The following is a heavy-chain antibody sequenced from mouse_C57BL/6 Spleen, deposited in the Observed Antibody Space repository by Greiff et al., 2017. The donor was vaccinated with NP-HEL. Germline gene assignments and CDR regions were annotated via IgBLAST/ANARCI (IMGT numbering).Heavy chain of an antibody. J-gene: IGHJ2*01. CDR3: ARSNYGSSYYFDY. CDR1: GYAFSSSW. D-gene: IGHD1-1*01. Sequence: VKLVESGPELVKPGASVKISCKASGYAFSSSWMNWVKQRPGKGLEWIGRIYPGDGDTNYNGKFKGKATLTADKSSSTAYMQLSSLTSEDSAVYFCARSNYGSSYYFDYWGQGTTLTVSS. CDR2: IYPGDGDT. V-gene: IGHV1-82*01.